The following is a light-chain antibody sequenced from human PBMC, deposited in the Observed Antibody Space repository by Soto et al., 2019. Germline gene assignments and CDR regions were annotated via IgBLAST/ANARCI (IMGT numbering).Light chain of an antibody. V-gene: IGKV3-20*01. CDR2: GAS. Sequence: EIVLTQSPGTLSLSPGERATLSCRASQSVSSSYLAWYQQKPGQAPRLLIYGASSRATGIPDRFSGSGSGTDFTLTISRLEPEEFAVYYCQQYGSSLGFTFGPGTKVDIK. CDR1: QSVSSSY. CDR3: QQYGSSLGFT. J-gene: IGKJ3*01.